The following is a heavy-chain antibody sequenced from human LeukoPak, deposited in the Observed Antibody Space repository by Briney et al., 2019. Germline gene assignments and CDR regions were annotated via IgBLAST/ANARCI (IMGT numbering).Heavy chain of an antibody. CDR1: GGSIVSSTNY. D-gene: IGHD3-3*01. V-gene: IGHV4-39*01. CDR3: TRHWSEFYNYGMGV. Sequence: PSETLSLTCTVFGGSIVSSTNYWAXVRQPXGKGLEWIGSIFYSGNTHYNPSLKSRVTMSVDTSKNEFSLKLTSVTAADTAVYYCTRHWSEFYNYGMGVWGHGTTVTVSS. J-gene: IGHJ6*02. CDR2: IFYSGNT.